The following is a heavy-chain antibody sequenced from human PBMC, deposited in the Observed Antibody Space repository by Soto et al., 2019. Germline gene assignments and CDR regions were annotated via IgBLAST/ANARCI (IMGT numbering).Heavy chain of an antibody. CDR3: VRDFGPEFRSGYMDV. D-gene: IGHD3-3*01. V-gene: IGHV3-21*02. J-gene: IGHJ6*03. CDR2: INEDSTYI. Sequence: EVRLVESGGGLVKPGGSLRLSCAASGFTFSAFSMNWVRQAPGKGLEWLSSINEDSTYIYYGDSLRGRSTISRDNAKDSLYMQKDSLRAEDTAVYYCVRDFGPEFRSGYMDVWGDGATVIVS. CDR1: GFTFSAFS.